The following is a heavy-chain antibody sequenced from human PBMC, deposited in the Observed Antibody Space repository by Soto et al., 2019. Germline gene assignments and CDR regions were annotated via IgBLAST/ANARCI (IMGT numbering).Heavy chain of an antibody. Sequence: PGGSLRLSCTGSGFTFSSSTMTWVRQGPGKGLEWVSSISSSSSYIYFADSLKGRFTISRDNAKNSLYLQMNSLRAEDTAVYYCARKGVAFDYWGQGALVTVSS. CDR3: ARKGVAFDY. J-gene: IGHJ4*02. D-gene: IGHD3-3*01. CDR1: GFTFSSST. V-gene: IGHV3-21*06. CDR2: ISSSSSYI.